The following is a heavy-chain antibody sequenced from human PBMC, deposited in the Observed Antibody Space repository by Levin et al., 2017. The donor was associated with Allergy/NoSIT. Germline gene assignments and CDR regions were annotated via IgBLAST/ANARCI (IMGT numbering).Heavy chain of an antibody. V-gene: IGHV3-20*04. J-gene: IGHJ6*03. CDR3: ARESGFDVYYYYMDV. D-gene: IGHD3-10*01. CDR2: INWNGGST. CDR1: GFTFDDYG. Sequence: GGSLRLSCAASGFTFDDYGMSWVRQAPGKGLEWVSGINWNGGSTGYADSVKGRFTISRDNAKNSLYLQMNSLRAEDTALYYCARESGFDVYYYYMDVWGIGTTVTVSS.